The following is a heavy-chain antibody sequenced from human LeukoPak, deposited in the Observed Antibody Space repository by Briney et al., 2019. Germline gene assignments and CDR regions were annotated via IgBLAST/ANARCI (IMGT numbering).Heavy chain of an antibody. D-gene: IGHD3-10*01. CDR2: INHSGST. Sequence: SETLSLTCTVSGYSISSGYYWSWIRQPPGKGLEWIGEINHSGSTNYNPSLKSRGTISVDTSKNQFSLKLSSVTAADTAVYYCARGVLLWFGELAMASRYYYHMDVWGKGTTVTVSS. J-gene: IGHJ6*03. CDR3: ARGVLLWFGELAMASRYYYHMDV. CDR1: GYSISSGYY. V-gene: IGHV4-38-2*02.